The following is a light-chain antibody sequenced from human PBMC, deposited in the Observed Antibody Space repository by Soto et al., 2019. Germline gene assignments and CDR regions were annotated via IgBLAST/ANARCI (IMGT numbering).Light chain of an antibody. CDR3: QQYNNWPS. J-gene: IGKJ5*01. Sequence: IVLTQSPGTLCWTPGGIATLAFMASQTVSRNLAWYQQRPGQAPRFLIYDISNRATCVPARFIGSGSETEFTLTIRSLQSEDFAVYFCQQYNNWPSLGKGTRLEIK. CDR1: QTVSRN. CDR2: DIS. V-gene: IGKV3-15*01.